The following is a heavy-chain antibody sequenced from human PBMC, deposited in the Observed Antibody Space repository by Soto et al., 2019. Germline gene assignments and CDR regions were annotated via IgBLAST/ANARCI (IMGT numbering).Heavy chain of an antibody. V-gene: IGHV1-18*01. D-gene: IGHD5-12*01. J-gene: IGHJ4*02. Sequence: ASVKVSCKASGYTFTSYGISWVRQAPGQGLEWMGWISAYNGNTNYAQKLQGRVTMTTDTSASTAYMELRSLRSDDTAVYYCARDSYRGYSGYDIPLFDYWGRGTLVTVSS. CDR1: GYTFTSYG. CDR3: ARDSYRGYSGYDIPLFDY. CDR2: ISAYNGNT.